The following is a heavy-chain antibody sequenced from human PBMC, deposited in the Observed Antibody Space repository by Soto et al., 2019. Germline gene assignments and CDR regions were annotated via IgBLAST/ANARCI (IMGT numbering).Heavy chain of an antibody. V-gene: IGHV1-69*01. J-gene: IGHJ4*01. D-gene: IGHD3-3*01. Sequence: QVQLVQSGGEVKEPGSAVKVSCKAPADSFSSYGISWVRQAPGQGLEWMGGNIPIFGTTNYAEKFQGRVTITADESTNTAYMELSSLRSEDTALYYCARVFPDGWVEPGVVRGYLDTWGRGTLVTVSS. CDR2: NIPIFGTT. CDR1: ADSFSSYG. CDR3: ARVFPDGWVEPGVVRGYLDT.